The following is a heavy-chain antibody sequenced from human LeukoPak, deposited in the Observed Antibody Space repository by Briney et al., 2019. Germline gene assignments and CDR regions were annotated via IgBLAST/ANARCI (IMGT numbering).Heavy chain of an antibody. Sequence: SETLSLTCAVYGGSFSGYYWSWIRQPPGKGLEWIGEINQSGSTNYNPSLKSRVTISVDTSKNQFSLKLSSVTAADTAVYYCARGIPRYCSGGSCYSGDYYYYYYMDVWGKGTTVTVSS. CDR2: INQSGST. CDR3: ARGIPRYCSGGSCYSGDYYYYYYMDV. CDR1: GGSFSGYY. V-gene: IGHV4-34*01. J-gene: IGHJ6*03. D-gene: IGHD2-15*01.